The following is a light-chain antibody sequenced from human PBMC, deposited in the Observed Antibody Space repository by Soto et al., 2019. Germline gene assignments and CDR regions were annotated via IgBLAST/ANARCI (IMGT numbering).Light chain of an antibody. CDR2: AAS. V-gene: IGKV1-12*01. Sequence: DIQMTQSPSSVSASIGDRVTITCRASQNIHTWLTWYQQKPGKAPKLLIYAASSLQSGVPSRFSGSGSGTDFTLATSGLQPEDFATYYCQQSYILPLTFGGGTTVEIK. CDR3: QQSYILPLT. CDR1: QNIHTW. J-gene: IGKJ4*01.